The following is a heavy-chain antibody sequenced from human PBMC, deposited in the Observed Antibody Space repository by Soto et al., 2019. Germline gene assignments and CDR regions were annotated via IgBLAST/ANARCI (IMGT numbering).Heavy chain of an antibody. CDR3: ATSYDSGFDP. CDR2: ITVNNGNT. CDR1: GYSFSSYG. J-gene: IGHJ5*02. Sequence: EASVKVSCKASGYSFSSYGISWVRQAPGQGLEWMGWITVNNGNTNYAQKFQGRVTMTTDKSTSTAYMELRSLRSDDTAVYYCATSYDSGFDPWGQGTLVTSPQ. D-gene: IGHD3-3*01. V-gene: IGHV1-18*04.